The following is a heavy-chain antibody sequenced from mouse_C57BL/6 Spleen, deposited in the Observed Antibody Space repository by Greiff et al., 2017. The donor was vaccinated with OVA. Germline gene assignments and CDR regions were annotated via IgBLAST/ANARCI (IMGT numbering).Heavy chain of an antibody. CDR1: GYTFTSYW. V-gene: IGHV1-7*01. J-gene: IGHJ4*01. Sequence: QVQLQQSGAELAKPGASVKLSCKASGYTFTSYWMHWVKQRPGQGLEWIGYINPSSGYTKYNQKFKDKATLTADKSSSTAYMQLSSLTYEDSAVYYCARSETAYYYAMDYWGQGTSVTVSS. CDR2: INPSSGYT. CDR3: ARSETAYYYAMDY.